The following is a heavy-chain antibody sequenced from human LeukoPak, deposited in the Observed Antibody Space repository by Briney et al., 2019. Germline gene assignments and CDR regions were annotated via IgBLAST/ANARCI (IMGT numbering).Heavy chain of an antibody. V-gene: IGHV3-33*01. CDR1: GLTFRNYA. CDR2: IWFDGTEK. D-gene: IGHD3-22*01. J-gene: IGHJ5*02. CDR3: ARVNGPNSGYYYTLDL. Sequence: PGGSLRLSCAASGLTFRNYAMHWVRQAPGGRLEWVAVIWFDGTEKYYAASVMSRFTISRDSSESTLYLQMNGLRTEDTAVYYCARVNGPNSGYYYTLDLWGQGTPVTVSS.